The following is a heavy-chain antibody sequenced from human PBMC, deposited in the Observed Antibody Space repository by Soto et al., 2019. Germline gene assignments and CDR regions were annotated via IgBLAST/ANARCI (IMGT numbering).Heavy chain of an antibody. J-gene: IGHJ4*02. D-gene: IGHD3-3*01. CDR3: ARNFNRGFDY. CDR2: IYSRGTT. V-gene: IGHV3-53*01. Sequence: EVKLVESGGGLIQPGGSLRLSCAVSGFTVSSHHMSWVRQAPGKGLEWVSFIYSRGTTYYADSVKGRFTISRDNSKNTLDLQMNSLRAEDTAIYYCARNFNRGFDYWGQGTLVTVSS. CDR1: GFTVSSHH.